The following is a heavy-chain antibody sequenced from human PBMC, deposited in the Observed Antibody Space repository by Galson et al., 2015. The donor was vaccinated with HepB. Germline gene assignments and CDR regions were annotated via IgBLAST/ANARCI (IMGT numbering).Heavy chain of an antibody. CDR3: ARYGYCSGGSCYLGHPTRY. D-gene: IGHD2-15*01. Sequence: QSGAEVKKPGESLKISCKGSGYSFTSYWIGWVRQMRGKGLEWMGIIYPGDSDTRYSPSFQGQVTISTDKSISTAYLQWSSLKASDTAMYYCARYGYCSGGSCYLGHPTRYWGQGTLVTVSS. CDR1: GYSFTSYW. V-gene: IGHV5-51*01. J-gene: IGHJ4*02. CDR2: IYPGDSDT.